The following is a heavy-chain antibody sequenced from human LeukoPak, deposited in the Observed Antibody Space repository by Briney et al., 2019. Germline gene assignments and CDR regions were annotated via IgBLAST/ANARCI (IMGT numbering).Heavy chain of an antibody. CDR2: IAYDGTQK. CDR3: AKSQTGYSDSFDI. CDR1: GFTFSSYG. D-gene: IGHD3-9*01. J-gene: IGHJ3*02. Sequence: PGGSLRLSCAASGFTFSSYGMHWVRQAPGKGLEWVALIAYDGTQKYYADSVKGRFTISRDNSKNTLYLEMDSLRAEDTAVYYCAKSQTGYSDSFDIWGQGTMVTVSP. V-gene: IGHV3-30*18.